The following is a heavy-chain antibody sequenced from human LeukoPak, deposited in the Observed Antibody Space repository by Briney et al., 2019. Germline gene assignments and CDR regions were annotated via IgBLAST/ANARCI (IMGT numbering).Heavy chain of an antibody. J-gene: IGHJ5*02. V-gene: IGHV1-2*02. Sequence: ASVKVSCKASGYAFTGYYLHWVRQAPGQGLEWVAYINPDTGGTNYAQKFQGRVTVTRDTSISTAYMEMARLTSDDTAVYYCARVAAYTNTWSWFDPWGQGTLVTVSS. CDR3: ARVAAYTNTWSWFDP. CDR1: GYAFTGYY. CDR2: INPDTGGT. D-gene: IGHD6-13*01.